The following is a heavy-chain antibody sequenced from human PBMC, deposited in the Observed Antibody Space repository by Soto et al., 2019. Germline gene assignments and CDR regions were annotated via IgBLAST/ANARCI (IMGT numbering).Heavy chain of an antibody. J-gene: IGHJ6*01. V-gene: IGHV6-1*01. CDR1: GDSISSNSAA. CDR3: ARRHSSSSSYIDG. CDR2: TYYRSKWYY. D-gene: IGHD6-6*01. Sequence: SQTLSLTCAISGDSISSNSAAWNWIRQSPSRGLEWLGRTYYRSKWYYGYAVSVKSRIAINPDTSKNQFSLQLNTVTPEDTAVYYWARRHSSSSSYIDGWEQGTMVTVSS.